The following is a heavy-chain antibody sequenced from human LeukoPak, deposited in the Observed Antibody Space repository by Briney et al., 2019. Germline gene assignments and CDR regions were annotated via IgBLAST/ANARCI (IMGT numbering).Heavy chain of an antibody. CDR1: GGTFSSYA. CDR3: AFTLPYGSGSYYSNRGYYYGMDV. D-gene: IGHD3-10*01. CDR2: IIPIFGTA. J-gene: IGHJ6*02. Sequence: SVKVSCKASGGTFSSYAISWARQAPGQGLEWMGGIIPIFGTANYAQKFQGRVTITADESTSTAYMELSSLRSEDTAVYYCAFTLPYGSGSYYSNRGYYYGMDVWGQGTTVTVSS. V-gene: IGHV1-69*13.